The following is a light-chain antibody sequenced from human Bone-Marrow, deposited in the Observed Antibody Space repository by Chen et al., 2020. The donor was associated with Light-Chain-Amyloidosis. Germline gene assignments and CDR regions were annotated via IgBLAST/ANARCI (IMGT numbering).Light chain of an antibody. J-gene: IGLJ1*01. CDR1: SSAVGSYNL. Sequence: QSALTQPASVSGSPGQSITISCTGTSSAVGSYNLVSWYQQQPGKAPKLMIYEGSKRPSGVSNLFSGSKSGNTASLTISGLQAEDEADYYCCSYAGSYVFGTGTKVTVL. CDR2: EGS. CDR3: CSYAGSYV. V-gene: IGLV2-23*01.